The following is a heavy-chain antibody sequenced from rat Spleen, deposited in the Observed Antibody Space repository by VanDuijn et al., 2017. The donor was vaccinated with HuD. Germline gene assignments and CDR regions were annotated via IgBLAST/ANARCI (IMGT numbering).Heavy chain of an antibody. D-gene: IGHD4-3*01. CDR1: GFSLTSYH. CDR3: TRAIIRGTGVMDA. V-gene: IGHV2-43*01. CDR2: IWTGGST. J-gene: IGHJ4*01. Sequence: QVQLKESGPGLVQSSQTLSLTCTVSGFSLTSYHVSWVRQPPGKGLEWMGVIWTGGSTAYKSLLKARLSISRDTSKSQVFLKMNSLQTEDTAIYFCTRAIIRGTGVMDAWGQGASVTVSS.